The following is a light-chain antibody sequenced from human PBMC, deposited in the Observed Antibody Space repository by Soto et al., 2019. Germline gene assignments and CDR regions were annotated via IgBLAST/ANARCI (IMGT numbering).Light chain of an antibody. CDR3: QQRSTWPMT. CDR2: DAS. CDR1: QSISGY. J-gene: IGKJ2*01. V-gene: IGKV3-11*01. Sequence: EIVLTQSPATLSLSPGERATLSCRAGQSISGYLAWYQQKRGQAPRLLIYDASDRATGIPARFSGSGSGTDFTLTISTLEPEDSAVYYCQQRSTWPMTFGQGTKLDIK.